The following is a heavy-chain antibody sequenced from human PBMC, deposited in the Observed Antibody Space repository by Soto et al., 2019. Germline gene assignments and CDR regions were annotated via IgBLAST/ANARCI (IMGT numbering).Heavy chain of an antibody. J-gene: IGHJ4*02. V-gene: IGHV3-20*04. CDR1: QLKFGDSG. Sequence: VESGGDLARPGGALRLSCTASQLKFGDSGMRWVRQVPGKGLEWVSGISWNGDMRGYADSVRGRFTISRDNDKNFVFLQLASLRVDDTALYYCAREGGARKGFTLWGRGTLVTVSS. CDR3: AREGGARKGFTL. D-gene: IGHD1-26*01. CDR2: ISWNGDMR.